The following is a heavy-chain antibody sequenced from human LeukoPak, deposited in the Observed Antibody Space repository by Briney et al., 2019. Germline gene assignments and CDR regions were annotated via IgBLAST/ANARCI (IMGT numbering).Heavy chain of an antibody. CDR2: ISSSSTTI. V-gene: IGHV3-48*02. J-gene: IGHJ4*02. D-gene: IGHD1-14*01. Sequence: PGGSLRLSCAATGFMFSSYSMNWVRQAPRNGLEWVSYISSSSTTIHYADSVKRRFTISRDNAKNSLYLQMNSLRDEDTSVYYCARTGNLDYWGQVTVVTVA. CDR1: GFMFSSYS. CDR3: ARTGNLDY.